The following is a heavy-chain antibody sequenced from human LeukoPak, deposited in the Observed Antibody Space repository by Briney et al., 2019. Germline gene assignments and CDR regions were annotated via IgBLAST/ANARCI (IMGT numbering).Heavy chain of an antibody. CDR1: GGTFSSYA. Sequence: SVKVSCKASGGTFSSYAISWVRQAPGQGRGWVGGIIPIFGTANYAQKFQGRVTITTDESTSTAYMELSSLRSEDTAVYYCASPLGDYYDSSGYQYYFDYWGQGTLVTVSS. CDR3: ASPLGDYYDSSGYQYYFDY. J-gene: IGHJ4*02. CDR2: IIPIFGTA. V-gene: IGHV1-69*05. D-gene: IGHD3-22*01.